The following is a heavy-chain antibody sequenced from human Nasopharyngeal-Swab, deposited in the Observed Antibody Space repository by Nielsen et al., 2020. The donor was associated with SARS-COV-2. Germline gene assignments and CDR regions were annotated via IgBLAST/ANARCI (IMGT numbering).Heavy chain of an antibody. CDR1: GFTFSGST. J-gene: IGHJ3*02. Sequence: GESLNISCAASGFTFSGSTMHWVRQASGKGLEWVGRIRSKADSYATAYAASVKGRFTISRDDSKNTTYLQMNSLKTEDTAVYYCARGPQYSGSYWDAFDIWGQGTMVTVSS. CDR2: IRSKADSYAT. V-gene: IGHV3-73*01. CDR3: ARGPQYSGSYWDAFDI. D-gene: IGHD1-26*01.